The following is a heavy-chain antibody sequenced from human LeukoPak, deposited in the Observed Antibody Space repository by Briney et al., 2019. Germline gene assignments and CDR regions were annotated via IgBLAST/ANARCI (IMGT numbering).Heavy chain of an antibody. CDR1: GFTFSSYG. CDR2: IRYDGSNK. D-gene: IGHD6-13*01. J-gene: IGHJ4*02. Sequence: QPGGSLRLSCAASGFTFSSYGMHWVRQAPGKGLEWVAFIRYDGSNKYYADSVKGRFTISRDNSKNTLYLQMNSLRAEDTAVYYCAKIMRDSSSWYYFDYWGQGTLDTVSS. CDR3: AKIMRDSSSWYYFDY. V-gene: IGHV3-30*02.